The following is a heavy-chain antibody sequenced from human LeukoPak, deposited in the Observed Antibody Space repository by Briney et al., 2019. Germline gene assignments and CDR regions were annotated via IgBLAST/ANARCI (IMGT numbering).Heavy chain of an antibody. CDR2: ISGSGGST. CDR1: GFTFSSYA. D-gene: IGHD3-22*01. CDR3: AKGRYYDSSGYYYFDY. Sequence: GGSLRLSCAASGFTFSSYAMSWVRQAPGKGLEWVSAISGSGGSTYYADSVKGRFTISRDNSKNTLYLQMNSLRAEDTAVYYCAKGRYYDSSGYYYFDYWGQGTLVTVSS. V-gene: IGHV3-23*01. J-gene: IGHJ4*02.